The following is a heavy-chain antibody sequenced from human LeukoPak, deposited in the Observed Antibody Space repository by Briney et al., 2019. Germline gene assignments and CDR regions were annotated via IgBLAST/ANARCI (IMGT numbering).Heavy chain of an antibody. V-gene: IGHV4-4*09. CDR1: GGSISSYC. Sequence: PSETLSLTCTVSGGSISSYCWSWIRQPPGKGLEWIGYIYTSGSTNYSPSLMSRVTISVDTSKNQFSLKLSSVIAADTAVYYCARRPVGGTSPFDYWGQGTLVTVSS. CDR2: IYTSGST. J-gene: IGHJ4*02. CDR3: ARRPVGGTSPFDY. D-gene: IGHD4-23*01.